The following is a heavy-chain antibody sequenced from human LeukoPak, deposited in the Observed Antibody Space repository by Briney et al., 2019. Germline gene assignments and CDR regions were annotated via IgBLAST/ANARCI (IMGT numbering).Heavy chain of an antibody. CDR2: ISSSSSYI. D-gene: IGHD6-13*01. CDR3: ARGKYDSSWSIHPFDY. CDR1: GFTFSSYS. Sequence: GGSLRLSCAASGFTFSSYSMNWVRQAPGKGLEWVSSISSSSSYIYYADSVKGRFTISRDNAKNSLYLQMSSLRAGDTALYHCARGKYDSSWSIHPFDYWGQGTLVTVSS. V-gene: IGHV3-21*04. J-gene: IGHJ4*02.